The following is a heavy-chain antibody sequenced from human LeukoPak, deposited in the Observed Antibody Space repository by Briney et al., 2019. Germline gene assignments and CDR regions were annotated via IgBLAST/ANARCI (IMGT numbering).Heavy chain of an antibody. Sequence: GESLKISCKGSGYSFTSYWIGWVRQMPGKGLEWMGIIYPGDSDTRYSPSFQGQVTISADKSISTAYLQWSSLKASDTAMYYCARQKIYCSSTSCYAYLDYWGQGTLVTVSS. V-gene: IGHV5-51*01. D-gene: IGHD2-2*01. CDR2: IYPGDSDT. CDR3: ARQKIYCSSTSCYAYLDY. CDR1: GYSFTSYW. J-gene: IGHJ4*02.